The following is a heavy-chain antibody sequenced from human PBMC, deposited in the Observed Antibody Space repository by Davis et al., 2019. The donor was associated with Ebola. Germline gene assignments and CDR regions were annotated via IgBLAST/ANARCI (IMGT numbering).Heavy chain of an antibody. CDR3: ARDRGGDYSFDY. CDR2: IVVGSGNT. J-gene: IGHJ4*02. V-gene: IGHV1-58*01. Sequence: AASVKVSCKASGFTFTSSAVQWVRQARGQRLEWIGWIVVGSGNTNYAQKFQGRVTITRDTSASTAYMELSSLRSEDTSVYYCARDRGGDYSFDYWGQGTLLTVSS. D-gene: IGHD3-10*01. CDR1: GFTFTSSA.